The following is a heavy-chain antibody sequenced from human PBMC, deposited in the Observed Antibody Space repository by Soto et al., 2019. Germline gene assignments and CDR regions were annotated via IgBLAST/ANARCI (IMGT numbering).Heavy chain of an antibody. D-gene: IGHD1-1*01. J-gene: IGHJ2*01. CDR1: GGSISSGGYY. CDR2: IYYSGST. Sequence: QVQLQESGPGLVKPSQTLSLTCTVSGGSISSGGYYWSWIRQHPGKGLEWIGYIYYSGSTYYNPSLKSRVTISVDTSKNQFSLKLSSVTAADTAVYYCARSPVDLPELVWYFDLWGRGTLVTVSS. V-gene: IGHV4-31*03. CDR3: ARSPVDLPELVWYFDL.